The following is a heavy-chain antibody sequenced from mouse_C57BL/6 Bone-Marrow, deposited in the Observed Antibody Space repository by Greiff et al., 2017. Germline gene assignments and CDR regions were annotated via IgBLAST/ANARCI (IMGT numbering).Heavy chain of an antibody. CDR1: GYTFTSYW. CDR2: IDPSDSYT. D-gene: IGHD1-1*01. V-gene: IGHV1-69*01. CDR3: AREGSSSYYFDY. J-gene: IGHJ2*01. Sequence: QVQLKQPGAELVMPGASVKLSCKASGYTFTSYWMHWVKQRPGQGLEWIGEIDPSDSYTNYNQKFKGKSTLTVDKSSSTAYMQLSSLTSEDSAVYYCAREGSSSYYFDYWGQGTTLTVSS.